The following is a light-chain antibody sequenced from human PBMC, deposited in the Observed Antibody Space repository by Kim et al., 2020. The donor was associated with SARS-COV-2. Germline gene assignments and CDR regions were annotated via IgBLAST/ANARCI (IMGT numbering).Light chain of an antibody. V-gene: IGKV3-20*01. CDR3: QQYGSSRWT. CDR2: GAS. CDR1: QSVSSSY. J-gene: IGKJ1*01. Sequence: EIVLTQSPGTLSLSPGERATLSCRASQSVSSSYLAWYQQKPGQAPRLLIYGASSRATGIPDRFSGSGSGTDFILTISRLEPEDFALYYCQQYGSSRWTFGQGTKVDIK.